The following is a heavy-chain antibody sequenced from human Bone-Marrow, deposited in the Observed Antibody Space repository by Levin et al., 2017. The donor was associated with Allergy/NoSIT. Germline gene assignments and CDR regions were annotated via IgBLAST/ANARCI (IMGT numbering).Heavy chain of an antibody. CDR2: ISGSGDGT. D-gene: IGHD2-15*01. V-gene: IGHV3-23*01. J-gene: IGHJ3*01. Sequence: PGGSLRLSCAASGFTFYSDSMSWVRQAPGKGLEWVSAISGSGDGTYYADSVKGRFTISRDNSKNAVYLQMNSLRAEDTAVYYCAKEALYCRDSTCYEHAFDFWGQGTMVTVSS. CDR1: GFTFYSDS. CDR3: AKEALYCRDSTCYEHAFDF.